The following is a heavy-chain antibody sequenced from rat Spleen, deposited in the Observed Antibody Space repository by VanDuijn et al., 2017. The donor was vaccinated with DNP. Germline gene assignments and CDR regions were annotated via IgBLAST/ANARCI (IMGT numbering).Heavy chain of an antibody. V-gene: IGHV5S13*01. J-gene: IGHJ2*01. Sequence: EVQLVESGGDFVQPGRSLKLSCAASGFTFSDYDMAWVRQAPTKGLEWVASISSTGVVTYYRDSVKGRFTVSRDNRKNILYLQMDSLRSEDTATYYCTRRWYGSFGYWGQGVMVTISP. CDR1: GFTFSDYD. D-gene: IGHD1-8*01. CDR2: ISSTGVVT. CDR3: TRRWYGSFGY.